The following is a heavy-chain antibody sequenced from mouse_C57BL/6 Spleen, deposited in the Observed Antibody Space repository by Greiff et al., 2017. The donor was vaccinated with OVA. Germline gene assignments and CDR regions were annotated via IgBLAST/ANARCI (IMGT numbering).Heavy chain of an antibody. CDR2: INYDGSST. J-gene: IGHJ2*01. D-gene: IGHD2-3*01. CDR3: ARDRRDGYYFDY. V-gene: IGHV5-16*01. Sequence: EVMLVESEGGLVQPGSSMKLSCTASGFTFSDYYMAWVRQVPEKGLEWVANINYDGSSTYYLDSLKSRFIISRDNAKNILYLQMSSLKSEDTATYYCARDRRDGYYFDYWGQGTTLTVSS. CDR1: GFTFSDYY.